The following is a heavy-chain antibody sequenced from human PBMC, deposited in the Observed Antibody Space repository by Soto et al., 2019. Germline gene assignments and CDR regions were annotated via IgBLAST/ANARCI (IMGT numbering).Heavy chain of an antibody. CDR1: GYTFTNYY. CDR3: ARDNSAANGVLDH. J-gene: IGHJ4*02. D-gene: IGHD1-1*01. CDR2: INPSARSA. V-gene: IGHV1-46*04. Sequence: ASVKVSCKASGYTFTNYYLHWVRQAPGQGLEWVGMINPSARSASYAQKLRGRLTMDRDTSTTTVYMELSRLTFEDTAVYFCARDNSAANGVLDHWGQGTLVTVSS.